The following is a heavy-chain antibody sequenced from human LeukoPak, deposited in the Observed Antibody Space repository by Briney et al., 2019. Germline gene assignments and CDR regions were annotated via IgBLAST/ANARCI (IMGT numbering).Heavy chain of an antibody. CDR2: IYSGGST. Sequence: GGALRLSCAASGVTLSSNYMSGVSDAPGKGRGCVSVIYSGGSTYYAATVEGRFTISRDNSTNTLYLQINCLRPGDTTVYYCARDLRYFDWLLSHYYYYYGMDVWGQGTTVTVSS. D-gene: IGHD3-9*01. V-gene: IGHV3-66*01. CDR1: GVTLSSNY. J-gene: IGHJ6*02. CDR3: ARDLRYFDWLLSHYYYYYGMDV.